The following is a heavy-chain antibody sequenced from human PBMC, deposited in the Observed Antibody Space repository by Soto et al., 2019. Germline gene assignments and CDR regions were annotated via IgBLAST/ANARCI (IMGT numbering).Heavy chain of an antibody. CDR1: GGSISSYY. J-gene: IGHJ4*02. Sequence: SETLSLTCTVSGGSISSYYWSWIRQPPGKGLEWIGYIYYSGSTNYNPSLKSRVTISVDTSKNQFSLKLSSVTAADTAVYYCAREYSYGYGARYYFDYWGQGTLVTVSS. V-gene: IGHV4-59*01. D-gene: IGHD5-18*01. CDR2: IYYSGST. CDR3: AREYSYGYGARYYFDY.